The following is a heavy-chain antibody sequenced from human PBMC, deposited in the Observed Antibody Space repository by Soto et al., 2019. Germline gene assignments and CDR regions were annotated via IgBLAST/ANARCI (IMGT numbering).Heavy chain of an antibody. CDR1: GDTFGRFT. D-gene: IGHD4-4*01. Sequence: QIRLVQSGAEVQKPGSSVRVSCKASGDTFGRFTINWVRQAPGQGLEWMGGIKPISDITNYAQRFQGRGTFTADASTSTVSLELSSLRSEDTAMYYCARAPSTINKLIGVWFDPWGQGTLVTVAS. CDR2: IKPISDIT. J-gene: IGHJ5*02. CDR3: ARAPSTINKLIGVWFDP. V-gene: IGHV1-69*01.